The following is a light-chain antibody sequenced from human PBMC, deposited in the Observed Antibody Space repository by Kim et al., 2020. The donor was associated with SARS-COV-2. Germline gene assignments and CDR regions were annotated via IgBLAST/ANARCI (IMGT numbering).Light chain of an antibody. CDR3: QQYNNWLVT. Sequence: SVSPGERATLSCRASQSVSSNLAWYQQKPGQAPRLLIYGASTRVTGIPARFSGSGSGTEFTLTISSLQSEDFAVYYCQQYNNWLVTFGQGTKLEI. CDR1: QSVSSN. V-gene: IGKV3-15*01. J-gene: IGKJ2*01. CDR2: GAS.